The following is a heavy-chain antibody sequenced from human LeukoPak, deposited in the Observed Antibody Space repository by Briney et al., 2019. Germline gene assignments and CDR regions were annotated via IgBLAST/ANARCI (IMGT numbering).Heavy chain of an antibody. CDR1: GGSVSSTSYY. V-gene: IGHV4-39*07. Sequence: PSETLSLTCTVAGGSVSSTSYYWGWIRQPPGKGLEWIGEINHSGSTNYNPSLKSRVTVSVDTSKNQFSLKLSSVTAADTAVYYCARAAGDSTPPRYFDYWGQGTLVTVSS. CDR3: ARAAGDSTPPRYFDY. CDR2: INHSGST. D-gene: IGHD2/OR15-2a*01. J-gene: IGHJ4*02.